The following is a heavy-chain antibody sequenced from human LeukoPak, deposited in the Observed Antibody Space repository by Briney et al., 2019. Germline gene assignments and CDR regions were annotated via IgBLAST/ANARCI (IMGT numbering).Heavy chain of an antibody. V-gene: IGHV1-2*02. CDR2: INPNSCGT. CDR3: ARELSPGYYYGSGSLECGY. Sequence: GASVKVSCKASGYTFTGYYMHWVRPAPGQGLAWMGWINPNSCGTNYAQKFKGRVTMTRDTSISTAYMELSRLRSDDTTVYYCARELSPGYYYGSGSLECGYWGQGTLVTVSS. D-gene: IGHD3-10*01. J-gene: IGHJ4*02. CDR1: GYTFTGYY.